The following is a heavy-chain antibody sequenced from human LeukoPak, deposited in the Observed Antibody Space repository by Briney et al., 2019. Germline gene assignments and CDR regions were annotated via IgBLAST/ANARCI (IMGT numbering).Heavy chain of an antibody. J-gene: IGHJ4*02. Sequence: GGSLRLSCAASGFTFSSYAMHWVRQAPGKGLEWVAVISYDGSNKYYADSVKGRFTISRDNSKNTLYLQMNSLRAEDTAVYYCARNPAQLLDYWGQGTLVTVSS. CDR3: ARNPAQLLDY. D-gene: IGHD2-2*01. CDR2: ISYDGSNK. V-gene: IGHV3-30-3*01. CDR1: GFTFSSYA.